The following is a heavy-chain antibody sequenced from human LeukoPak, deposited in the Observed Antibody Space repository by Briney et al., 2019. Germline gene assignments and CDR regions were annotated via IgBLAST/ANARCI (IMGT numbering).Heavy chain of an antibody. J-gene: IGHJ4*02. CDR1: GITVSNNY. CDR2: IDSSGGYM. V-gene: IGHV3-21*06. Sequence: GGSLRLSCAASGITVSNNYMNWARQAPGKGLEWVSSIDSSGGYMFYADSVKGRFIISRDNAKDSLYLQMNSLRVEDTAVYYCLRGDRRDYWGQGTLVTVSS. CDR3: LRGDRRDY.